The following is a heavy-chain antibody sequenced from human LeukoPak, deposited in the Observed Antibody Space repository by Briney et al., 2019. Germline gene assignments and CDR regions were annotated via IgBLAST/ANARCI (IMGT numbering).Heavy chain of an antibody. CDR1: GGSISSSSW. CDR2: IYHSGST. CDR3: ARRNGAAAESGFDY. D-gene: IGHD6-13*01. J-gene: IGHJ4*02. Sequence: SGTLSLTCAVSGGSISSSSWWSWVRQPPGKGLEWIGEIYHSGSTNYNPSLKSRVTISVDKSKNQFSLKPSSVTAADTAVYYCARRNGAAAESGFDYWGQGTLVTVSS. V-gene: IGHV4-4*02.